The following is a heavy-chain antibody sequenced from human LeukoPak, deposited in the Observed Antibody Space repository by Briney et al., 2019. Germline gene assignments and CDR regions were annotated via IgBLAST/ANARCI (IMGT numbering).Heavy chain of an antibody. J-gene: IGHJ4*02. Sequence: GGSLRLSCAAPGFMFHDYAIHWVRQAPGKGLERVSLISGDGGSTFYADSVKGRFTISRDNSKNSLYLQMNSLRSDDTALYYCARESESSGWYDYWGQGTLVTVSS. CDR1: GFMFHDYA. CDR3: ARESESSGWYDY. V-gene: IGHV3-43*02. D-gene: IGHD6-19*01. CDR2: ISGDGGST.